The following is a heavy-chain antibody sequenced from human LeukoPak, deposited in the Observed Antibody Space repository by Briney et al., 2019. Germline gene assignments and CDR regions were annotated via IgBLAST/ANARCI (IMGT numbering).Heavy chain of an antibody. CDR2: IYYSGST. J-gene: IGHJ4*02. CDR3: ARGLSGGVDY. Sequence: SETLSLTCTVSGGSISSGDYYWSCIRQPPGKGLEWIGYIYYSGSTYYNPSLKSRVTISVDTSKNQFSPKLSSVTAADTAVYYCARGLSGGVDYWGQGALVTVSS. D-gene: IGHD2-15*01. V-gene: IGHV4-30-4*01. CDR1: GGSISSGDYY.